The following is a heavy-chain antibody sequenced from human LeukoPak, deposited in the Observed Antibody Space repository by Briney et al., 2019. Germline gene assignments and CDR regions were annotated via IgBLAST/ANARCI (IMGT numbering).Heavy chain of an antibody. CDR1: GGTFSSYT. CDR2: IIPILGIA. J-gene: IGHJ4*02. CDR3: ARSVVVRGAPIDY. V-gene: IGHV1-69*02. Sequence: GSSVKVSCKASGGTFSSYTISWVRQAPGQGLEWMGRIIPILGIANYAQKFQGRVTITADKSTSTAYMELSSLRSEDTAVYYCARSVVVRGAPIDYWGQGTLDTVSS. D-gene: IGHD3-10*01.